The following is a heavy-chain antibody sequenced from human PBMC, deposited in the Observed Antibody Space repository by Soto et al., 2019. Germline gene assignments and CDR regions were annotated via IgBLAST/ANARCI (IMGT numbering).Heavy chain of an antibody. CDR2: ISYDGSNK. V-gene: IGHV3-30*18. Sequence: QVPLVESGGGVVQPGRSLRLSCAASGFTFSSYGMHWVRQAPGKGLEWVAVISYDGSNKYYADSVKGRFTISRDNSKNTLYLQMNSLRAEDTAVYYCAKIPCSSTSCYASYFDYWGQGTLVTVSS. CDR1: GFTFSSYG. D-gene: IGHD2-2*01. CDR3: AKIPCSSTSCYASYFDY. J-gene: IGHJ4*02.